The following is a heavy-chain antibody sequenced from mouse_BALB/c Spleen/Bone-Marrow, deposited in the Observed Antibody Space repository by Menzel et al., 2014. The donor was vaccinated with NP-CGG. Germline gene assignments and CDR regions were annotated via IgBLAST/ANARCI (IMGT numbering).Heavy chain of an antibody. V-gene: IGHV1-9*01. CDR3: ARASVGPYYFDV. CDR2: ILPGSGTA. J-gene: IGHJ2*01. D-gene: IGHD1-1*01. Sequence: QVQLQQSGAELMKPGASVKISCKATGYTFSNYWIDWVKQRPGHGLEWIGEILPGSGTANYNEKFKGKATFTADTSSNTAYMQLSSLTSEDSALYYCARASVGPYYFDVWGQGTTLTVSS. CDR1: GYTFSNYW.